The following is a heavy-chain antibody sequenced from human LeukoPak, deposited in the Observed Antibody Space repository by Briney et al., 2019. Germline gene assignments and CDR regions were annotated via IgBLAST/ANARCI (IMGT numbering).Heavy chain of an antibody. CDR1: GFTFDDYA. CDR3: SKDNIYCSTTSCSPDGFDV. J-gene: IGHJ3*01. D-gene: IGHD2-2*01. Sequence: GGSLRLSCAASGFTFDDYAMHWVRQAPGEGLEGVSRISGHGGRIDYADSVKGRFTISRDNNKNSLSLQMNSLRSEETALYYCSKDNIYCSTTSCSPDGFDVWGQGTMVTVSS. V-gene: IGHV3-43*02. CDR2: ISGHGGRI.